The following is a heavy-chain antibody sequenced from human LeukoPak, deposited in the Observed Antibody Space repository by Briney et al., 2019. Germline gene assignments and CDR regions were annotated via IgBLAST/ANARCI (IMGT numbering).Heavy chain of an antibody. CDR2: ISYDGSNK. V-gene: IGHV3-30-3*01. CDR3: ARDLYSYGHFDY. CDR1: GFTFSNYA. Sequence: GRSLRLSCAASGFTFSNYAMHWVRQAPGKGREWVAVISYDGSNKYYADSVKGRFTISRDNSKNTLYLQMNSLRAEDTAVYYCARDLYSYGHFDYWGQGTLVTVSS. J-gene: IGHJ4*02. D-gene: IGHD5-18*01.